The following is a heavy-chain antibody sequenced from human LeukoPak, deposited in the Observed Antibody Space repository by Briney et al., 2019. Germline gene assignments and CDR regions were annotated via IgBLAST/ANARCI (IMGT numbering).Heavy chain of an antibody. V-gene: IGHV3-74*01. CDR2: ISVDGSSI. CDR1: GFAYSSYW. D-gene: IGHD3-22*01. J-gene: IGHJ4*02. CDR3: AKDMYYYDSSGYPLMDY. Sequence: GGSLRLSCAASGFAYSSYWIHWVRQAPGKGLVWVSCISVDGSSISYADSVKGRFTISRDNSKNTLYLQMNSLRAEDTAVYYCAKDMYYYDSSGYPLMDYWGQGTLVTVSS.